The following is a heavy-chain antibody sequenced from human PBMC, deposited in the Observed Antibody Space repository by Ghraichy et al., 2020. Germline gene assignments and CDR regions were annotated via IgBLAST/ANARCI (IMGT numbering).Heavy chain of an antibody. J-gene: IGHJ5*02. CDR2: IYYSGSA. CDR3: ARGGGLQFPS. Sequence: SETLSLTCTVSGGSISSGGYYWSWIRQHPGKGLEWIGYIYYSGSAYYNPSLKSRATISVDTSTNQFSLKLSSVTAADTAVYYCARGGGLQFPSWGQGTLVTVSS. V-gene: IGHV4-31*03. CDR1: GGSISSGGYY. D-gene: IGHD5-24*01.